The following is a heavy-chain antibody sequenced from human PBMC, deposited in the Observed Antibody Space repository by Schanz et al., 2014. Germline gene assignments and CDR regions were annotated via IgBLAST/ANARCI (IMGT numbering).Heavy chain of an antibody. Sequence: QVQLVQSGAEVKKPGASVKVSCKASGYSFSTYGISWVRQAPGQGLEWMGWSSAYNGNTNYAQTLQGRITMTTDTSTSTAFMELRSLRSDDTAVYYCARTDQQMQRPDYWGQGTLVIVSS. D-gene: IGHD2-2*01. CDR2: SSAYNGNT. CDR3: ARTDQQMQRPDY. CDR1: GYSFSTYG. J-gene: IGHJ4*02. V-gene: IGHV1-18*01.